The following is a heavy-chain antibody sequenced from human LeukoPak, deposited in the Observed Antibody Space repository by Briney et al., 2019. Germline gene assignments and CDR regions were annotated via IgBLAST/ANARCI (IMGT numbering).Heavy chain of an antibody. D-gene: IGHD2-2*02. V-gene: IGHV3-15*01. Sequence: PGGSLRLSCAAPGFPFSNAWMGWVRPAPGKGLEWVGRIKRKTDGGTTDYAAPVKGRFTISRDDSKNTLYLQMNSLKTEDTAVYYCTTDPGYCSSTSCYNYYYYYGMDVWGQGTTVTVSS. CDR2: IKRKTDGGTT. CDR3: TTDPGYCSSTSCYNYYYYYGMDV. J-gene: IGHJ6*02. CDR1: GFPFSNAW.